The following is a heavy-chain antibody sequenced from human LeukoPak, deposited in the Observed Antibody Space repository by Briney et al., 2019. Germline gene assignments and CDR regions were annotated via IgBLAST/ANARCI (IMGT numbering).Heavy chain of an antibody. CDR1: GYTFTSYG. CDR3: ARWDGYSYGYYYMDV. CDR2: INTNTGNP. D-gene: IGHD5-18*01. V-gene: IGHV7-4-1*02. Sequence: ASVKVSCKASGYTFTSYGISWVRQAPGQGLEWMGWINTNTGNPTYAQGFTGRFVFSLDTSVSTAYLQISSLKAEDTAVYYCARWDGYSYGYYYMDVWGKGTTVTVSS. J-gene: IGHJ6*03.